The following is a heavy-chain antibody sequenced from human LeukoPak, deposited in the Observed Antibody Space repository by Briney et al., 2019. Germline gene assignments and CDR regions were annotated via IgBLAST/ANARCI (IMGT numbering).Heavy chain of an antibody. J-gene: IGHJ5*02. CDR1: GFTFSSYA. V-gene: IGHV3-23*01. D-gene: IGHD5-18*01. Sequence: PGRSLRLSCAASGFTFSSYAMSWVRQAPGKGLEWVSAISGSGGGTYYADSVKGRFTISRDNSKNTLYLQMNSLRAEDTAVYYCAKTHSEAMALSWFDPWGQGTLVTVSS. CDR2: ISGSGGGT. CDR3: AKTHSEAMALSWFDP.